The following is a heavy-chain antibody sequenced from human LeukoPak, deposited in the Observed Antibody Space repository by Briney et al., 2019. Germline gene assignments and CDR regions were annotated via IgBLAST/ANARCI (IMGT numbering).Heavy chain of an antibody. V-gene: IGHV3-30*18. CDR2: ISYDGSYR. CDR3: AKDVYYYDSSGYFDY. J-gene: IGHJ4*02. Sequence: PGRSLRLSCAASGFTFSSYAIHWVRQAPGKGLEWVAVISYDGSYRNYVDSVKGRFTISRDNSKNTLYLQMNSLRAEDAAVYYCAKDVYYYDSSGYFDYWGQGTLVTVSS. D-gene: IGHD3-22*01. CDR1: GFTFSSYA.